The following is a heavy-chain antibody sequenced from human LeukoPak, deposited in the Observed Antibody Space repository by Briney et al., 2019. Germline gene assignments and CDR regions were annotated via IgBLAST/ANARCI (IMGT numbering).Heavy chain of an antibody. J-gene: IGHJ4*02. CDR2: ISSSGGSK. D-gene: IGHD1-26*01. CDR3: ARDSGSSLDY. V-gene: IGHV3-23*01. Sequence: GGSLRLSCAASGFTFPIYAMSWVRQAPGKGLEWVSTISSSGGSKYYPDSVKGRFTISRDNSKNTLFLQMNSLRAEDTAVYHCARDSGSSLDYWGQGTLVTVSS. CDR1: GFTFPIYA.